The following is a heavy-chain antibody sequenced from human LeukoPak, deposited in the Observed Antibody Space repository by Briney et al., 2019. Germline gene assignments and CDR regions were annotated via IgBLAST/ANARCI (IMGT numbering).Heavy chain of an antibody. V-gene: IGHV6-1*01. Sequence: SPTLSLTCAISGDSVSSNSAAWNRIRQSPSRGLEWLGRAYYRSKCYNDYAVSVKSRLTINTNTSKNHFSTQLNSVTPEDTAVYYGARDRGDYYYYYYFMDVWGKGNTATVS. J-gene: IGHJ6*03. CDR3: ARDRGDYYYYYYFMDV. CDR2: AYYRSKCYN. CDR1: GDSVSSNSAA. D-gene: IGHD3-10*01.